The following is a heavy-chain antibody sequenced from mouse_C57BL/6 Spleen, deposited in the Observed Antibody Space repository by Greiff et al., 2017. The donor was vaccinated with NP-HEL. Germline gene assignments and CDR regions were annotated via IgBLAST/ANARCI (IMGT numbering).Heavy chain of an antibody. Sequence: EVQRVESGGGLVKPGGSLKLSCAASGFTFSSYAMSWVRQTPEKRLEWVATISDGGSYTYYPDNVKGRFTISRDNAKNNLYLQMSHLKSEDTAMYYCARDRGTVVAGFDVWGTGTTVTVSS. CDR2: ISDGGSYT. V-gene: IGHV5-4*01. CDR3: ARDRGTVVAGFDV. J-gene: IGHJ1*03. CDR1: GFTFSSYA. D-gene: IGHD1-1*01.